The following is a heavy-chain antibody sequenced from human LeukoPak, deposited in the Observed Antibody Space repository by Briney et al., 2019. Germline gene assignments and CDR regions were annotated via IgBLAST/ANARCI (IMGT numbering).Heavy chain of an antibody. CDR2: IIPIFGTA. Sequence: GSSVKVSCKASGGTFSSYAISWARQAPGQGLEWMGRIIPIFGTANYAQKFQGRVTITTDESTSTAYMELSSLRSEDTAVYYCAREPGYSSGWFDPWGQGTLVTVSS. CDR1: GGTFSSYA. D-gene: IGHD6-19*01. CDR3: AREPGYSSGWFDP. J-gene: IGHJ5*02. V-gene: IGHV1-69*05.